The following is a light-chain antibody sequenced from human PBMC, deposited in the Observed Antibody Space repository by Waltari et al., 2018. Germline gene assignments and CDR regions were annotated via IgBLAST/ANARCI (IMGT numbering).Light chain of an antibody. CDR1: SANVGGYAL. CDR2: EVS. V-gene: IGLV2-23*02. Sequence: SALTQPASVSGSPGQSINIPCKENSANVGGYALPAWYQRHPGGAPKLLIYEVSERPSGVSILFSGSKSGKTASLTISGLQPEDEADYYCCAFAGRGFYVFGTGTQVTVL. J-gene: IGLJ1*01. CDR3: CAFAGRGFYV.